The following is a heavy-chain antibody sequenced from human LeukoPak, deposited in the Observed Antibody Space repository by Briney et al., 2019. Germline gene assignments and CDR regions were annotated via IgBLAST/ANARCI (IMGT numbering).Heavy chain of an antibody. J-gene: IGHJ4*02. Sequence: SETLSLTCTVSGGSISSYYWSWIRQSAEKGLEWIGRIYSSGSTNYNPSLKSRVTISVQTSKNQFPIQVNAVTAADTAVYYCARARRRYGSFDFWGQGILVTVSS. CDR2: IYSSGST. CDR1: GGSISSYY. D-gene: IGHD5-18*01. V-gene: IGHV4-4*07. CDR3: ARARRRYGSFDF.